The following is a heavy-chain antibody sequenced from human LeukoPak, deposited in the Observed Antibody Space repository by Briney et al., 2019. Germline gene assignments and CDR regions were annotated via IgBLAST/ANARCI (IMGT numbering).Heavy chain of an antibody. CDR2: IWYDGSNK. CDR1: GFTFSSYG. Sequence: GGSLRLSCAASGFTFSSYGMHWVRQAPGKGLEWVAVIWYDGSNKYYADSVKGRFTISRDNSKNTLYLQMNSLRAEDTAVYYCARVLSGSWDWFDPWGQGTLVTVSS. D-gene: IGHD3-22*01. J-gene: IGHJ5*02. CDR3: ARVLSGSWDWFDP. V-gene: IGHV3-33*01.